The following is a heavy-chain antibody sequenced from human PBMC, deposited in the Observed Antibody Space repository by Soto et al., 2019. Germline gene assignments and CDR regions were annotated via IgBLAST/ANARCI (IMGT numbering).Heavy chain of an antibody. CDR3: AYANLQGPPVSAFDY. CDR1: GFSLSTAGVA. Sequence: QITLKESGPTLVKPTQTLTLTCTFSGFSLSTAGVAVGWIRQPPGKALEWLTVIYWDDDRRYSPSLKSRLTISKRTSKNQVVLTMTNMDPLDTGTYYGAYANLQGPPVSAFDYWGQGTLVTVSS. D-gene: IGHD2-21*02. CDR2: IYWDDDR. V-gene: IGHV2-5*02. J-gene: IGHJ4*02.